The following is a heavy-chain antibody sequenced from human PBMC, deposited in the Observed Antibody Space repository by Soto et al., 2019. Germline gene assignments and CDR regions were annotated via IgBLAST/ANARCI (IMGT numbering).Heavy chain of an antibody. CDR1: GVSISSSSYF. CDR3: ARGIGYYFDS. J-gene: IGHJ4*02. Sequence: PSETLSLTCSVSGVSISSSSYFWGWIRQPPGKGLEWIGNIHYRGSTYYNASLKSRVTISVDTSKNQFSLKLSSVTAADSAVYSCARGIGYYFDSWGQGTLVTVSS. D-gene: IGHD5-12*01. V-gene: IGHV4-39*01. CDR2: IHYRGST.